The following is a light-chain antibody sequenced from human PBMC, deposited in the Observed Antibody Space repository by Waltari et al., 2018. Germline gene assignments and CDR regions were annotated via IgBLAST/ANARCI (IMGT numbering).Light chain of an antibody. CDR3: SSQSSNDVVL. CDR2: DVS. V-gene: IGLV2-14*01. J-gene: IGLJ2*01. Sequence: QSALTQPASVSGSPGQSVTIFCAGTSNDVGGYNSVSWYQEHPDQAPRVIIYDVSDRPSVVSDRFSGSKSGNTASLTISGHQAEDEADYYGSSQSSNDVVLFGGGTKLTVL. CDR1: SNDVGGYNS.